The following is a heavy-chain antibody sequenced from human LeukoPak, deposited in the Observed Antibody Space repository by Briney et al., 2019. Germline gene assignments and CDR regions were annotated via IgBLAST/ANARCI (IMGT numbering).Heavy chain of an antibody. D-gene: IGHD3-9*01. CDR2: ISYDGSNK. CDR3: ARDRKVLRYFDRLPHKEDYYYGMDV. V-gene: IGHV3-30-3*01. J-gene: IGHJ6*02. CDR1: GFTFSSYA. Sequence: PGGSLRLSCAASGFTFSSYAMHWVRQAPGKGLEWVAVISYDGSNKYYADSVKGRFTISRDNSKNTLYLQMNSLRAEDTAVYYCARDRKVLRYFDRLPHKEDYYYGMDVWGQGTTVTVSS.